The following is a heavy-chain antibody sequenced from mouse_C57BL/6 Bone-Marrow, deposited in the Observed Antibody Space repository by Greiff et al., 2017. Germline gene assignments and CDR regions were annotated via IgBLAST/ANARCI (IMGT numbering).Heavy chain of an antibody. CDR1: GYTFTSYW. D-gene: IGHD1-1*01. J-gene: IGHJ2*01. Sequence: QVQLQQSGAELVKPGASVKLSCKASGYTFTSYWMHWVKQRPGQGLEWIGIIHPNSGSTNYNQKFKSKATLTVDKSSSTAYMQLSSLTSEDSAVYCCAAYGSRGGEYWGQGTTLTVSS. V-gene: IGHV1-64*01. CDR3: AAYGSRGGEY. CDR2: IHPNSGST.